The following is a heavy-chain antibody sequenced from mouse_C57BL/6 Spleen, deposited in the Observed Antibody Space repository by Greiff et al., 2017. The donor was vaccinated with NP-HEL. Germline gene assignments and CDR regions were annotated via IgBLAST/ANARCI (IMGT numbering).Heavy chain of an antibody. V-gene: IGHV1-74*01. Sequence: QVQLKQPGAELVKPGASVKVSCKASGYTFTSYWMHWVKQRPGQGLEWIGRIHPSDSDTNYNQKFKGKATLTVDKSSSTAYMQLSSLTSEDSAVYYCAMGGYDERGMDYWGQGTSVTVSS. CDR3: AMGGYDERGMDY. CDR1: GYTFTSYW. CDR2: IHPSDSDT. J-gene: IGHJ4*01. D-gene: IGHD2-2*01.